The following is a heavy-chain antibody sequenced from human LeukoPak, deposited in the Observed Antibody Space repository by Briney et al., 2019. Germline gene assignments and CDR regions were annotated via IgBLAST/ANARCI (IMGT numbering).Heavy chain of an antibody. J-gene: IGHJ6*02. CDR1: GYTFTSYY. D-gene: IGHD6-13*01. CDR3: ARDPIALYYYYSMDV. Sequence: ASVKVSCKASGYTFTSYYMHWVRQAPGQGLEWMGIINPSGGSTSYAQKFQGRVTMTRDTSTSTVYMELSSLRSEDTAVYYCARDPIALYYYYSMDVWGQGTTVTVSS. CDR2: INPSGGST. V-gene: IGHV1-46*01.